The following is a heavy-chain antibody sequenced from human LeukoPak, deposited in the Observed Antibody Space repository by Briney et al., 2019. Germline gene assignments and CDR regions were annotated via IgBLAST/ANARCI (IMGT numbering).Heavy chain of an antibody. J-gene: IGHJ6*03. CDR1: GFTFSSYW. CDR3: ARGTSRDHYYYYYMDV. Sequence: GGSLRLSCAASGFTFSSYWMSWVRQAPGKGLEWVANIKQDGSEKYYVDSVKGRFTISRDNAKNSLYLQMNSLRAEDTAVYYCARGTSRDHYYYYYMDVWGKGTTVTVS. CDR2: IKQDGSEK. V-gene: IGHV3-7*01. D-gene: IGHD2-8*01.